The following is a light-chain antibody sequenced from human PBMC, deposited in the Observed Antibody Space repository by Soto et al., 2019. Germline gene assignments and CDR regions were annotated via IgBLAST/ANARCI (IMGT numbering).Light chain of an antibody. CDR2: DNQ. J-gene: IGLJ2*01. Sequence: QSVLTQPPSVSAAPGQKVSISCSGSSSNVGKNFVSWYQHVPGKAPKLLIYDNQKRPSGIPDRFSASKSGTLATLDITGLQTCDEADYYCGTWDSSLTIGVIFGGGTKLTVL. CDR1: SSNVGKNF. CDR3: GTWDSSLTIGVI. V-gene: IGLV1-51*01.